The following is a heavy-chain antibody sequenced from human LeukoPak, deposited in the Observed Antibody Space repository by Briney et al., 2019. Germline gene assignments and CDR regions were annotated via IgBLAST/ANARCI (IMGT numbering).Heavy chain of an antibody. D-gene: IGHD1-26*01. CDR3: ASKRENSGNFRQFDC. J-gene: IGHJ4*02. Sequence: GGSLRLCCAPSGFTVSTTYLRWVRQAPGKGLEWDSDVYSGGNTYYTDSVKGRFTITRGNSKNKLYLQMNSLRAEDTAVYECASKRENSGNFRQFDCWGQGTLVTVSS. CDR2: VYSGGNT. CDR1: GFTVSTTY. V-gene: IGHV3-53*01.